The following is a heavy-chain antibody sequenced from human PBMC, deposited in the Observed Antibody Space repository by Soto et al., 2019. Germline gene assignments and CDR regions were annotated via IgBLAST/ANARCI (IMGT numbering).Heavy chain of an antibody. J-gene: IGHJ5*02. Sequence: ASVKVSCKASGYTFTSYGIHWVRQAPGQRLEWMGWINAANGDTKYSPKFQGRVTITRDTSASTAYMELSSLRSEDTAVYYCVRRHVSATGIDWFDPRGQGTLVTVSS. CDR2: INAANGDT. D-gene: IGHD6-13*01. CDR1: GYTFTSYG. V-gene: IGHV1-3*01. CDR3: VRRHVSATGIDWFDP.